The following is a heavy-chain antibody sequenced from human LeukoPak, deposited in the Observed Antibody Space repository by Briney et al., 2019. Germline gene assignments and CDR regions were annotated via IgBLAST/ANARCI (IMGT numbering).Heavy chain of an antibody. CDR1: GGSISSSSYY. CDR2: IYHSGGT. J-gene: IGHJ4*02. CDR3: ARDEGYCSGGSCYFFGY. V-gene: IGHV4-39*07. D-gene: IGHD2-15*01. Sequence: SETLSLTCTVSGGSISSSSYYWGWIRQPPGKGLEWIGYIYHSGGTYYIPSLQSRVTISLDRSKNQFSLKLSSVTAADTAVYYCARDEGYCSGGSCYFFGYWGQGTLVTVSS.